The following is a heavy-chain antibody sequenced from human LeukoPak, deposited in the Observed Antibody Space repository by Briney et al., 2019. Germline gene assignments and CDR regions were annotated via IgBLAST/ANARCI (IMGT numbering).Heavy chain of an antibody. CDR3: ARGGRGAGSPYNLFDP. D-gene: IGHD6-19*01. CDR2: IKEDGDGK. V-gene: IGHV3-7*01. J-gene: IGHJ5*02. Sequence: GSLRLSCAASGFTFSKYWMNWVRQAPGKGLEWVANIKEDGDGKKYVDSVKGRFTISRDNAKESLYLQMNSLRDEDTAVYYCARGGRGAGSPYNLFDPWGQGTPVIVSS. CDR1: GFTFSKYW.